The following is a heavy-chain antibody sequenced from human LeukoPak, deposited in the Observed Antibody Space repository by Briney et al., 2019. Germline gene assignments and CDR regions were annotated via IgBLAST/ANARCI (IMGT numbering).Heavy chain of an antibody. J-gene: IGHJ4*02. CDR2: IYPGDSDT. CDR1: GYSFTTYW. V-gene: IGHV5-51*01. D-gene: IGHD6-13*01. CDR3: ARGYSTSWYNY. Sequence: GESLKISCKGSGYSFTTYWIGWVRQMPGKGLEWMGIIYPGDSDTKNSPSFQGQVIMSVDTSISTAYLQWSSLRASDTAIYYCARGYSTSWYNYWGQGTLVTVSS.